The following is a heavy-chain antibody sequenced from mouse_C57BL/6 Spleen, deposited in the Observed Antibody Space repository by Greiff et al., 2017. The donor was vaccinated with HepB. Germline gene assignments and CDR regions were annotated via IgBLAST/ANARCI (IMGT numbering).Heavy chain of an antibody. Sequence: DVHLVESEGGLVQPGSSMKLSCTASGFTFSDYYMAWVRQVPEKGLEWVANINYDGSSTYYLDSLKSRFIISRDNAKNILYLQMSSLKSEDTATYYCARDRLYYFDYWGQGTTLTVSS. V-gene: IGHV5-16*01. CDR2: INYDGSST. J-gene: IGHJ2*01. CDR1: GFTFSDYY. CDR3: ARDRLYYFDY.